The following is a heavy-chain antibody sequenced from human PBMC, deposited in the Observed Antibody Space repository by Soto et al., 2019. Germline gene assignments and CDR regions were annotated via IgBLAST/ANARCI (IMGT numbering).Heavy chain of an antibody. V-gene: IGHV6-1*01. CDR2: TSYRSKWYN. Sequence: SQTLSLTCDISGDSVSSNSAAWNWIRQSPSRGLEWLGRTSYRSKWYNDYAVSVKIRITINPDTSKNQFSLQLNSVTPEDTALYYSASSDRSGFGFDYWGHGTPVTDSS. CDR3: ASSDRSGFGFDY. CDR1: GDSVSSNSAA. J-gene: IGHJ4*01. D-gene: IGHD3-22*01.